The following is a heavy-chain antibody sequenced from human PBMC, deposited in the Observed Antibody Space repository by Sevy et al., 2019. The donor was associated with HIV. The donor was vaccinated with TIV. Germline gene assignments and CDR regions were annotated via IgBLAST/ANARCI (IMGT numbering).Heavy chain of an antibody. CDR2: ISGSGGST. CDR3: VKDCVSRLGTYAVDI. J-gene: IGHJ3*02. CDR1: GFTFSSYA. Sequence: GGSLRLSCAASGFTFSSYAMSWVRQAPGKGLEWVSAISGSGGSTNYADSVKGRFTISCDNSKNTLYLQRKSLRSEDSTVYYCVKDCVSRLGTYAVDIWGQGTMVTVSS. V-gene: IGHV3-23*01. D-gene: IGHD1-1*01.